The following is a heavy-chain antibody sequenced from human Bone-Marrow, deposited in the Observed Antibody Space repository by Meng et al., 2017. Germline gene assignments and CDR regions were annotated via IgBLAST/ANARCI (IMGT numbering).Heavy chain of an antibody. CDR3: ARATYGSGKDF. CDR2: IYYTGST. V-gene: IGHV4-31*03. Sequence: QVQLQEAGQRLVKPSQPLSLTCTVSGGSINSGDYYWSWIRQHPGKGLEWIGFIYYTGSTQYNPSLKSRVTISVDTSKNQFSLKLSSVTAADTAVYYCARATYGSGKDFWGQGTMVTVFS. D-gene: IGHD3-10*01. J-gene: IGHJ4*02. CDR1: GGSINSGDYY.